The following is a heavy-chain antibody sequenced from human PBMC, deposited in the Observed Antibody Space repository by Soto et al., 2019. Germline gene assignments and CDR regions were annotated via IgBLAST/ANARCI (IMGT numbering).Heavy chain of an antibody. J-gene: IGHJ4*02. D-gene: IGHD3-22*01. CDR3: ARGPSEYYDNSANYFVDY. V-gene: IGHV1-18*01. Sequence: QVQLVQSGAEVKKPGASVKVSCKASGYTFITYGVSWVRQVPGQGLDWLGWISTYNGNTRYAERLQGRVTMTTDTTTNTAYMELRNLRSDVTAVYYCARGPSEYYDNSANYFVDYWGQGTLVTVSS. CDR1: GYTFITYG. CDR2: ISTYNGNT.